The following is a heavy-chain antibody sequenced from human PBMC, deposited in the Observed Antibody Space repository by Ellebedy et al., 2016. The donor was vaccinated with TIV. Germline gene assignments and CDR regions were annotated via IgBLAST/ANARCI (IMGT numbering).Heavy chain of an antibody. CDR1: GFNFGDSS. CDR2: INARGRNI. Sequence: GESLKISCAASGFNFGDSSMTWVRQAPGEGLEWVSAINARGRNIYSADSVKGRFTMSRENAKNTLYLQMPSLRAEDTAIYYCAKKAVVESTGRAANYFDYWGQGTLVIVSS. D-gene: IGHD2-15*01. J-gene: IGHJ4*02. V-gene: IGHV3-23*01. CDR3: AKKAVVESTGRAANYFDY.